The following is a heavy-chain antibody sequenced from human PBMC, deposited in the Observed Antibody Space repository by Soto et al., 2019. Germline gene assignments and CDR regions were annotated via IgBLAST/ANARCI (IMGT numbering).Heavy chain of an antibody. D-gene: IGHD2-2*01. CDR2: ISNSGGST. CDR1: GFTFSSYA. J-gene: IGHJ4*02. CDR3: AKDGPEATMLCHY. V-gene: IGHV3-23*01. Sequence: GGSLRLSCAASGFTFSSYAMSWVRQAPGKGLEWVSVISNSGGSTYHADSVKGRFTISRDNSKSTLYLQMNSLRAEDTAVYYCAKDGPEATMLCHYWGQGTLITAPQ.